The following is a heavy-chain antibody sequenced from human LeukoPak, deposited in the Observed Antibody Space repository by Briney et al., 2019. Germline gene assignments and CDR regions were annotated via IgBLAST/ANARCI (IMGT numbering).Heavy chain of an antibody. V-gene: IGHV4-34*01. J-gene: IGHJ4*02. CDR3: ARGDYDYFDY. CDR1: GGSFSGYH. D-gene: IGHD4-17*01. CDR2: INHRGST. Sequence: PSETLSLTCAVYGGSFSGYHWSWIRQPPGKGLEWVGEINHRGSTNYNPSLKSRATISADTSKNQFSLKLSSVTAADTAVYYCARGDYDYFDYWGQGTLVTVSS.